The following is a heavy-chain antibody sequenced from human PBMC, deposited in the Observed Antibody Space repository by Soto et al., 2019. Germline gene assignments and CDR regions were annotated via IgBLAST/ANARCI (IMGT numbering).Heavy chain of an antibody. CDR2: IIPIFGTA. CDR3: AKARPHKQMLLWSHDAFDI. J-gene: IGHJ3*02. V-gene: IGHV1-69*13. D-gene: IGHD2-15*01. Sequence: SVKVSCKASGGTFSSYAISWVQQAPGQGLEWMGGIIPIFGTANYAQKFQGRVTITADESTSTAYMELSSLRSEDTAVYYCAKARPHKQMLLWSHDAFDIWAQGTMV. CDR1: GGTFSSYA.